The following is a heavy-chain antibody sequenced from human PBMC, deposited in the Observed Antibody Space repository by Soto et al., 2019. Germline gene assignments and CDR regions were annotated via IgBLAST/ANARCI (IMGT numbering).Heavy chain of an antibody. Sequence: PGGSLRLSCAASGFTFSSYWMSWVRQAPGKGLEWVANIKQDGSEKYYVDSVKGRFTISRDNAKNSLYLQMNSLRAEDTAVYYCARDTGKGGHFYYYYYYYMDVWGKGTTVTVSS. CDR1: GFTFSSYW. D-gene: IGHD2-15*01. CDR2: IKQDGSEK. V-gene: IGHV3-7*01. J-gene: IGHJ6*03. CDR3: ARDTGKGGHFYYYYYYYMDV.